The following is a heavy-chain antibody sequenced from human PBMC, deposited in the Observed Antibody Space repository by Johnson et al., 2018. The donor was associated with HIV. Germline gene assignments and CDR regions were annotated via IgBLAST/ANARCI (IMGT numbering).Heavy chain of an antibody. D-gene: IGHD4-17*01. Sequence: QVQLVESGGGLVKPGGSLRLSCKASGFTFSDYFMSWIRQAPGKGLECISYISSSGSSIYYTDSLTGRFTISRDNAKNSLYLQMNSLKAEDTGVYYCARDSTPWGGEHVGYAFDLWGRGTLVTISS. CDR1: GFTFSDYF. V-gene: IGHV3-11*04. J-gene: IGHJ3*01. CDR2: ISSSGSSI. CDR3: ARDSTPWGGEHVGYAFDL.